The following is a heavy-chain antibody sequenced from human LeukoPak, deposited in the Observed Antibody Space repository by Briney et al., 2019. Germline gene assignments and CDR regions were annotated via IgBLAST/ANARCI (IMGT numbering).Heavy chain of an antibody. CDR3: ARATYYYDSSGYFNWFDP. Sequence: SVKVSCKASGGTFGGYAISWVRQAPGQGLEWMGRIIPILGIANYAQKFQGRVTITADKSTSTAYMELSSLRSEDTAVYYCARATYYYDSSGYFNWFDPWGQGTLVTVSS. CDR2: IIPILGIA. V-gene: IGHV1-69*04. J-gene: IGHJ5*02. D-gene: IGHD3-22*01. CDR1: GGTFGGYA.